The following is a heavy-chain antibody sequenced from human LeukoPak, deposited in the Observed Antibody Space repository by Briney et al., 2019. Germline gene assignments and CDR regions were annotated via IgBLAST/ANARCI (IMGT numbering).Heavy chain of an antibody. Sequence: SETLSLTCAVYGGSFSGYYWSWIRQPPGKGLEWIWEINHSGSTNYNPSLQSRVTISVDTSKNQFSLKLSSVTAADTAVYYCARAWTNDFDIWGQGTTVTISS. D-gene: IGHD3/OR15-3a*01. J-gene: IGHJ3*02. V-gene: IGHV4-34*01. CDR3: ARAWTNDFDI. CDR1: GGSFSGYY. CDR2: INHSGST.